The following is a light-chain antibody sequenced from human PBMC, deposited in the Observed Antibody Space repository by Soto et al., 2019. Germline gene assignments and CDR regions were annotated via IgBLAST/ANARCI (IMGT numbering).Light chain of an antibody. Sequence: DIQMAKSPSSLSASVGDRVTITCRASQNVKKYLSWYQQKVGKAPKLLIYGTTSVQSGVPSRFSGSGSGTDFTLTITTLQPEDSAIYYCLQTYSNPRTFGQGTKVDIK. V-gene: IGKV1-39*01. CDR3: LQTYSNPRT. CDR1: QNVKKY. CDR2: GTT. J-gene: IGKJ1*01.